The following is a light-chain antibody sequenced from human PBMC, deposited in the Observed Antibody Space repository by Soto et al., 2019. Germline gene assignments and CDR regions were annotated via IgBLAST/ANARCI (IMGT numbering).Light chain of an antibody. CDR2: ETT. V-gene: IGLV1-40*01. CDR3: CSFAGISTFGVV. CDR1: SSNIGAGYD. Sequence: QSVLTQPPSVSGAPGQRVTISCTGSSSNIGAGYDVHWYQQRPGTAPKLMIYETTRRPSGVSDRFSGSKSGNTASLTISGLQPEDEADYFCCSFAGISTFGVVFGGGTKLTVL. J-gene: IGLJ2*01.